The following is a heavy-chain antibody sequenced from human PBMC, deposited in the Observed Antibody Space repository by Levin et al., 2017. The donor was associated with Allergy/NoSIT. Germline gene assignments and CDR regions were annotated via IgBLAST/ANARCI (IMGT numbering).Heavy chain of an antibody. CDR2: INRDGSTT. CDR3: ARVAEGGYYYNL. J-gene: IGHJ4*02. Sequence: GGSLRLSCAASGFTFSNFWMHWVRQAPGKGLVWVSRINRDGSTTNVADSVKGRFTISRDNAKNTLYLQMNSLRAEDTAVYYCARVAEGGYYYNLWGQGTLVTVSS. CDR1: GFTFSNFW. D-gene: IGHD3-22*01. V-gene: IGHV3-74*01.